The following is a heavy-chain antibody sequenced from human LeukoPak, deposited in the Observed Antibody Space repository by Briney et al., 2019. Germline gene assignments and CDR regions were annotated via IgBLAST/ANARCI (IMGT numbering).Heavy chain of an antibody. Sequence: SETLSLTCAVYGGSFSGYYWSWIRQPPGKGLEWIGEINHSGSTNYNPSLKSRVTISVDTSKNQFPLKLSSVTAADTAVYYCARQTYEWQQPNWFDPWGQGTLVTVSS. CDR3: ARQTYEWQQPNWFDP. CDR1: GGSFSGYY. CDR2: INHSGST. V-gene: IGHV4-34*01. D-gene: IGHD6-13*01. J-gene: IGHJ5*02.